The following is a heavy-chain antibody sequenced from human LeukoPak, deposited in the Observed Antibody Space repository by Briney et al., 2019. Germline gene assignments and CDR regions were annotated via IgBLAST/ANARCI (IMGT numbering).Heavy chain of an antibody. J-gene: IGHJ5*02. CDR3: ARAPTTVVPGWFDP. CDR2: ISTYNGNT. CDR1: GYTFTSYG. D-gene: IGHD4-23*01. V-gene: IGHV1-18*01. Sequence: GASVKVSCKASGYTFTSYGITWVRQAPGQGLEWMGWISTYNGNTNYAQKLQGRVTMTTDTSTSTAYMELRSLRSDDTAVYYCARAPTTVVPGWFDPWGQGTLVTVSS.